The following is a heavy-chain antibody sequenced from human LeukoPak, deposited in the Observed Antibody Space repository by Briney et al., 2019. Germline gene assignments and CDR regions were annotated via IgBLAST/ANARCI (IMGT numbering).Heavy chain of an antibody. CDR2: ISSSSSTI. Sequence: GGSLRLSCATSGFTFSDYYMSWIRQVPGKGLEWVSYISSSSSTIYYADSVKGRFTISRDNAKNLLYLQMNSLRAEDTAVYYCAREGGNWGEGYFDYWGQGTLVTVSS. CDR1: GFTFSDYY. V-gene: IGHV3-11*01. D-gene: IGHD7-27*01. J-gene: IGHJ4*02. CDR3: AREGGNWGEGYFDY.